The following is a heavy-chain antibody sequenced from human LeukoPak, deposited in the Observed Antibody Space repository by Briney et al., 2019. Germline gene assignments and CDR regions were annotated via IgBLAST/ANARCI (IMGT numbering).Heavy chain of an antibody. D-gene: IGHD6-13*01. J-gene: IGHJ4*02. V-gene: IGHV1-2*02. CDR3: AAWKIAAAGTTYFDY. Sequence: ASVKVSCKASGYTFTGYYMHWVRQAPGQGLEWMGWINPNSGGTNYAQKFQGRVTMTRDTSISTAYMELSRLRSDDTAVYYCAAWKIAAAGTTYFDYWGQGTLVTASS. CDR1: GYTFTGYY. CDR2: INPNSGGT.